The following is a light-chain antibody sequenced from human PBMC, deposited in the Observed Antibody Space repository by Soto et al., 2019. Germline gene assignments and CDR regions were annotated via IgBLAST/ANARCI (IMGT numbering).Light chain of an antibody. CDR3: VLYMGSGIWV. J-gene: IGLJ3*02. V-gene: IGLV8-61*01. CDR1: SGSVSTSYY. Sequence: QTVVTQEPSLSVSPGGTVTLTCGLSSGSVSTSYYPSWYQQTPGQAPRTLIYNTNTRSSGVPDRFSGSILGNKAALTITGDQADDEADYYCVLYMGSGIWVFGGGTKLTVL. CDR2: NTN.